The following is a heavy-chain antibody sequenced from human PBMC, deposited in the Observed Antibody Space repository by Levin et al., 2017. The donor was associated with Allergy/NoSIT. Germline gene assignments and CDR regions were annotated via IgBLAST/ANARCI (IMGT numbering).Heavy chain of an antibody. V-gene: IGHV1-8*01. J-gene: IGHJ6*02. CDR1: GYTFTSYD. Sequence: VASVKVSCKASGYTFTSYDINWVRQATGQGLEWMGWMNPNSGNTGYAQKFQGRVTMTRNTSISTAYMELSSLRSEDTAVYYCAITIPPTSSSRGVGYYYGMDVWGQGTTVTVSS. CDR2: MNPNSGNT. CDR3: AITIPPTSSSRGVGYYYGMDV. D-gene: IGHD5-24*01.